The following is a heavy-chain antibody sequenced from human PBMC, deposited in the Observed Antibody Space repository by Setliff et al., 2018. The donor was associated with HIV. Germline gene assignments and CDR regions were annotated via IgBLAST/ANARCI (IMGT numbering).Heavy chain of an antibody. V-gene: IGHV3-74*01. CDR2: INADGSGT. CDR1: GFTFSNNW. J-gene: IGHJ4*02. Sequence: HPGGSLRLSCAASGFTFSNNWMHWVRQAPGKGLVWVSRINADGSGTAYADSVKGRFTISRDNAKNTLYLQMNSLRAEDTAVYYCARNSYFFDSWGQGTLVTVSS. D-gene: IGHD2-15*01. CDR3: ARNSYFFDS.